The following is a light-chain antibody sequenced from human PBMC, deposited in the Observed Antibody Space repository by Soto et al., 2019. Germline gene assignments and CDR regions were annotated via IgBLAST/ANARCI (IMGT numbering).Light chain of an antibody. CDR3: QQYNSYS. Sequence: IKMTQSPSTLPASVGDRVTITCRASQSISNWLAWYPQKPGTAPKGLIYHASNLQSGVPSRFSGRGSGTEFTLTISSLQPDDFATYYCQQYNSYSFGQGTKVDIK. CDR2: HAS. V-gene: IGKV1-5*01. J-gene: IGKJ1*01. CDR1: QSISNW.